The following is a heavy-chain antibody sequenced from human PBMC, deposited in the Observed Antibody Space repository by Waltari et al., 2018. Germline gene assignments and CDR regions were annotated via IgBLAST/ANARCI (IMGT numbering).Heavy chain of an antibody. V-gene: IGHV3-73*02. CDR3: TRREATIDY. CDR2: IRSKANSYAT. Sequence: EVQLVESGGGLVQPGGSLKLSCAPSGFTFSGSAMHWVRQASGKGLEWVGRIRSKANSYATAYAASVKGRFTISRDDSKNTAYLQMNSLKTEDTAVYYCTRREATIDYWGQGTLVTVSS. CDR1: GFTFSGSA. J-gene: IGHJ4*02.